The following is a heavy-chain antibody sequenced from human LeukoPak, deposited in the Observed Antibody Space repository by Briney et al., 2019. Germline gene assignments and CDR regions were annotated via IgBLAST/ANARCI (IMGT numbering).Heavy chain of an antibody. J-gene: IGHJ4*02. CDR1: GGSISSYY. V-gene: IGHV4-59*01. CDR3: ARVSRHYYGPGSYAEFDY. Sequence: SETLSLTCTVSGGSISSYYWSWIRQPPGKGLEWMGYIYYSGSTNYNPSLKSRVTISVDTSKNQFSLKLSSVTAADTAVYYCARVSRHYYGPGSYAEFDYWGQGTLVTVSS. D-gene: IGHD3-10*01. CDR2: IYYSGST.